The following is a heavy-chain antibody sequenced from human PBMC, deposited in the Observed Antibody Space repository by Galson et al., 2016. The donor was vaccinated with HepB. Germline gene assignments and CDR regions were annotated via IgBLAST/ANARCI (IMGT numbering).Heavy chain of an antibody. D-gene: IGHD1-1*01. CDR1: GFVVSNFG. J-gene: IGHJ4*02. CDR2: ISTRRTT. V-gene: IGHV3-23*01. Sequence: SLRLSCAASGFVVSNFGLSWVRQAPGKGLEWVASISTRRTTYYSDSVQGRFTTSSDNSTNTLYLQMNGLRAEDTAVDYYAKERRVQRMFDHRGQGTLLTGS. CDR3: AKERRVQRMFDH.